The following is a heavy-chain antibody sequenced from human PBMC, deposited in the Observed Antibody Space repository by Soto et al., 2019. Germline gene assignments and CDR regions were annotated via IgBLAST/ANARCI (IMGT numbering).Heavy chain of an antibody. J-gene: IGHJ4*02. CDR1: GGTFNTYA. CDR2: ISPMFGAA. D-gene: IGHD3-10*01. CDR3: AREVQVHTPAFVY. Sequence: QVQLVQSGAEMKKPGSSVKVSCQSSGGTFNTYAINWVRQAPGQGPEWMGDISPMFGAANYAPQFQGRVTITADESTGTSYMQLSSLTSEDTALYFCAREVQVHTPAFVYWGQGNMVNVSS. V-gene: IGHV1-69*19.